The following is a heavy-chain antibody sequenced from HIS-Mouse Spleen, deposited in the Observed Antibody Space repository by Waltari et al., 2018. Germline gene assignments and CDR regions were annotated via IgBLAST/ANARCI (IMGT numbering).Heavy chain of an antibody. J-gene: IGHJ4*02. D-gene: IGHD4-4*01. Sequence: QVQLVQSGAEVKKPGASVKVSCKASGYTFTSYDINWVRQATGQGLEWMGWMNHKRGNTGYAQKFQGRVTMTRNTTISTAYMELSSLRSEDTAVYYCARGHDYSNYFDYWGQGTLVTVSS. CDR2: MNHKRGNT. CDR3: ARGHDYSNYFDY. V-gene: IGHV1-8*01. CDR1: GYTFTSYD.